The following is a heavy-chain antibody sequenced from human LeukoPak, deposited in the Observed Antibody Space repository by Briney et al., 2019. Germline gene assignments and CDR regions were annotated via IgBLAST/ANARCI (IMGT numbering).Heavy chain of an antibody. CDR2: ISGSGDYT. CDR1: GFTFSNYA. CDR3: AKPRTAAGRNFDY. J-gene: IGHJ4*02. V-gene: IGHV3-23*01. D-gene: IGHD2-21*02. Sequence: PGGSLRLSCAASGFTFSNYAMSWVRQAPGKGLEWVSAISGSGDYTYYADSVKGRFTISRDNSKNTLYLQMNSLTAEDTAVYYCAKPRTAAGRNFDYWGQGTLVTVSS.